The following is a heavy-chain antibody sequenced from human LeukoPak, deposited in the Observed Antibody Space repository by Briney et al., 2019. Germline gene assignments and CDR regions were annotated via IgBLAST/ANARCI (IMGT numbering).Heavy chain of an antibody. D-gene: IGHD4-17*01. J-gene: IGHJ3*02. V-gene: IGHV1-69*06. CDR1: GGTFSSYA. CDR2: IIPIFGTA. Sequence: SVKVSCKASGGTFSSYAISWVRQAPGQGLEWMGGIIPIFGTANYAQKFQGRVTITADKSTSTAYMELSSLRSEDTAVYYCARETTHDYGDSHDAFDIWGQGTMVTVSS. CDR3: ARETTHDYGDSHDAFDI.